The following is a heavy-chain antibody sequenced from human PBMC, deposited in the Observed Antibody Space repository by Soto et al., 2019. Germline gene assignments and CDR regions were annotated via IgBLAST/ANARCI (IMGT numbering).Heavy chain of an antibody. D-gene: IGHD2-15*01. Sequence: GASVKVSCKASGYTFTSYSMHWVRQAPGQGLEWMGWISAYNGNTNYAQKLQGRVTMTTDTSTSTAYMELRSLRSDDTAVYYCARVGGYCSGGSCFDYWGQGTLVTVSS. CDR3: ARVGGYCSGGSCFDY. J-gene: IGHJ4*02. V-gene: IGHV1-18*01. CDR2: ISAYNGNT. CDR1: GYTFTSYS.